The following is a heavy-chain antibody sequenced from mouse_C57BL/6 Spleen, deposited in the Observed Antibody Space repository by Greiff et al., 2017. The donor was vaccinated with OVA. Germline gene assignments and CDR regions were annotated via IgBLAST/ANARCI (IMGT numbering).Heavy chain of an antibody. CDR2: INPSNGGT. J-gene: IGHJ1*03. D-gene: IGHD1-1*01. Sequence: QVQLQQSGTELVKPGASVKLSCKASGYTFTSYWMHWVKQRPGQGLEWIGNINPSNGGTNYNEKFKSKATLTVDKSSSTAYMQLSSLTSEDSAVYYCAREEVYYGSSYWYCDVWGTGTTVTVSS. CDR1: GYTFTSYW. V-gene: IGHV1-53*01. CDR3: AREEVYYGSSYWYCDV.